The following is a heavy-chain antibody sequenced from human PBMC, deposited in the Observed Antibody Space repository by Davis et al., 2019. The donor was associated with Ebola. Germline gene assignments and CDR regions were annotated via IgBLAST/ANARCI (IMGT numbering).Heavy chain of an antibody. D-gene: IGHD6-19*01. Sequence: GSLRLSCTVSGGSISSYYWSWIRQPPGKGLEWIGYIYYSGSTNYNPSLKSRVTISVDTSKNQFSLKLSSVTAADTAVYYCARRSGWPLFDYWGQGTLVTVSS. V-gene: IGHV4-59*08. J-gene: IGHJ4*02. CDR1: GGSISSYY. CDR2: IYYSGST. CDR3: ARRSGWPLFDY.